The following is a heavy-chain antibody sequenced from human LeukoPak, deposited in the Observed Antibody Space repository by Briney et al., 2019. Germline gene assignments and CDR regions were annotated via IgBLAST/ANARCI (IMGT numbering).Heavy chain of an antibody. J-gene: IGHJ4*02. V-gene: IGHV3-48*04. D-gene: IGHD2-2*01. CDR3: ARAPTVLVGYCSSSSCQADY. CDR1: GFTFSSYA. Sequence: GGSLRLSCAASGFTFSSYAMSWVRQAPGKGLEWLSYISSSSGTIYYADSVKGRFTISRDNAKNSLYLQMNSLRVEDTAVYYCARAPTVLVGYCSSSSCQADYWGQGTLVTVSS. CDR2: ISSSSGTI.